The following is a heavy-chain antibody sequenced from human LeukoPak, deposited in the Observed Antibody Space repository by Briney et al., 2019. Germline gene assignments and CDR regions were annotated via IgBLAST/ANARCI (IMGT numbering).Heavy chain of an antibody. D-gene: IGHD6-19*01. Sequence: ASETLSPTYTVSGGSVSSSSYYWGWIRQPPGKGLEWIGSIYYSGSTYYNPSLKSRVTISVDTSKNQFSLKLSSVTAADTAVYYCARRHTIAVAGKGRFWDYWGQGTLVTVSS. CDR3: ARRHTIAVAGKGRFWDY. J-gene: IGHJ4*02. V-gene: IGHV4-39*01. CDR1: GGSVSSSSYY. CDR2: IYYSGST.